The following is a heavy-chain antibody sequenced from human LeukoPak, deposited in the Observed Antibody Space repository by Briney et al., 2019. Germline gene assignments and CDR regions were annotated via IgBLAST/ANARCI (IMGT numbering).Heavy chain of an antibody. V-gene: IGHV1-2*02. D-gene: IGHD3-10*01. CDR2: INPKSADT. J-gene: IGHJ5*02. CDR1: GYTFTGYY. CDR3: SRGPNVYGSGRSWFDP. Sequence: ASVKVSCKASGYTFTGYYMHWVRQAPGQGLEWMGWINPKSADTKYAQNFQGRVTMTRDTSLTTAYLELSRLTSDDTAVYYCSRGPNVYGSGRSWFDPWGQGTLVTVSS.